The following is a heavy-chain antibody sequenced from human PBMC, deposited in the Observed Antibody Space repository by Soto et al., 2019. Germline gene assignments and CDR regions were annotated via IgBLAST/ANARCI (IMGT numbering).Heavy chain of an antibody. Sequence: QLQLQESGPGLVKPSGTLSLTCTVSGGSISSSSYYWGWIRQPPGKGLEWIGSIYYSGSTYYNPSLKSRVTISVDTSKNQFSLKLSSVTAADTAVYYCASDLVELYSSSHFDYWGQGTLVTVSS. D-gene: IGHD6-13*01. CDR1: GGSISSSSYY. CDR3: ASDLVELYSSSHFDY. CDR2: IYYSGST. J-gene: IGHJ4*02. V-gene: IGHV4-39*01.